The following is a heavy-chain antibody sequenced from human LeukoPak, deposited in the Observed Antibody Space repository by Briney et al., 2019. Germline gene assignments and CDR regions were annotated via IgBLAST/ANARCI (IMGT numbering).Heavy chain of an antibody. D-gene: IGHD3-22*01. J-gene: IGHJ4*02. CDR2: IYYSGST. CDR3: ARQDYEEKFDY. Sequence: SETLSLTCTVSGGSISSSRYYWGWIRQPPGKGLEWIGYIYYSGSTNYNPSLKSRVTISVDTSKNQFSLKLSSVTAADTAVYYCARQDYEEKFDYWGQGTLVTVSS. V-gene: IGHV4-61*05. CDR1: GGSISSSRYY.